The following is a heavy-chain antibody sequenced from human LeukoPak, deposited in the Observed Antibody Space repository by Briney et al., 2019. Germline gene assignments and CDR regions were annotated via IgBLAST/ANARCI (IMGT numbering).Heavy chain of an antibody. CDR1: GGSFSGYY. V-gene: IGHV4-34*01. J-gene: IGHJ6*03. CDR2: INHSGST. CDR3: ARGGWYRGYYYMDV. D-gene: IGHD6-19*01. Sequence: SETLSLTCAVYGGSFSGYYWSWTRQPPGKGLEWIGEINHSGSTNYNPSLKSRVTISVDTSKNQFSLKLSSVTAADTAVYYCARGGWYRGYYYMDVWGKGTTVTVSS.